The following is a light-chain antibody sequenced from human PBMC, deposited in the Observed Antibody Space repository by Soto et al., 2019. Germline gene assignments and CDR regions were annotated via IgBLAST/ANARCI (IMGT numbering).Light chain of an antibody. CDR1: QSLVHSDGNTY. J-gene: IGKJ1*01. CDR3: MQATPFPWT. Sequence: DIVMTQTPLSSPVTLGQPASISCRSSQSLVHSDGNTYLTWLQQRPGQPPRLQINEISNRFSGVPDSFSVSGAGTEFTLKISRVDAEDGGVYYFMQATPFPWTFGQGTKVEIK. V-gene: IGKV2-24*01. CDR2: EIS.